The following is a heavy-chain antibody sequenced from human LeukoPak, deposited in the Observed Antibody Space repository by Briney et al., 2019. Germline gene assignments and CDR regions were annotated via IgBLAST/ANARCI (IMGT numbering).Heavy chain of an antibody. J-gene: IGHJ6*02. CDR2: TYYRSKWYN. CDR3: AREAGYDFWSGYMHYGMDV. CDR1: GDSVSSNSAA. V-gene: IGHV6-1*01. Sequence: SQTLSLACAISGDSVSSNSAAWNWIRQSPSRGLEWLGRTYYRSKWYNDYAVSVKSRITINPDTSKNQFSLQLNSVTPEDTAVYYCAREAGYDFWSGYMHYGMDVWGQGTTVTVSS. D-gene: IGHD3-3*01.